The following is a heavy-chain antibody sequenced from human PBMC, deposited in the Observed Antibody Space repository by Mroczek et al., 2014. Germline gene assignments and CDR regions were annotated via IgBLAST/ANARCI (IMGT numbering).Heavy chain of an antibody. CDR2: IYYSGST. Sequence: QVQLQQWGPGLVKPSQTLSLTCTVSGGSISSGGYYWSWIRQHPGKGLEWIGYIYYSGSTYYNPSLKSRVTISVDTSKNQFSLKLSSVTAADTAVYYCARSGGIVGATNIYYFDYWGQGTLVTVSS. CDR3: ARSGGIVGATNIYYFDY. D-gene: IGHD1-26*01. J-gene: IGHJ4*02. V-gene: IGHV4-31*03. CDR1: GGSISSGGYY.